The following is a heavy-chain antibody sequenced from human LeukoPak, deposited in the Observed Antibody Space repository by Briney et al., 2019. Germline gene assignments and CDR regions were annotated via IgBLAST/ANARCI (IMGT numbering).Heavy chain of an antibody. CDR3: ARGSAMVRGVQLDY. V-gene: IGHV1-2*04. J-gene: IGHJ4*02. CDR2: INPNSGGT. CDR1: GYTFTGYY. Sequence: GASVKVSCKASGYTFTGYYMHWVRQAPGQGLEWMGWINPNSGGTNYAQKFQGWVTMTRDTSISTAYMELSRLRSDDTAVYYCARGSAMVRGVQLDYWGQGTLVTVSS. D-gene: IGHD3-10*01.